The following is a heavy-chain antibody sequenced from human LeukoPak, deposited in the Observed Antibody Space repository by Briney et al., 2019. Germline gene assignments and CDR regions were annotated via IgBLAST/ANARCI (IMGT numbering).Heavy chain of an antibody. CDR3: ARDGSSAVADY. V-gene: IGHV4-38-2*02. J-gene: IGHJ4*02. Sequence: PSETLSLTCTVSGYSISSGYYWGWIRQPPGKGLEWIGSIYHSGSTYYNPSLKSRVTISVETSKNQFSLKLSSVTAADTAVYYCARDGSSAVADYWGQGTLVTVSS. CDR1: GYSISSGYY. D-gene: IGHD6-19*01. CDR2: IYHSGST.